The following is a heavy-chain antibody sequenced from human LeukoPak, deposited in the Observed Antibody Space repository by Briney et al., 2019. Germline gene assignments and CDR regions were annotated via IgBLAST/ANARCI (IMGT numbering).Heavy chain of an antibody. V-gene: IGHV3-30-3*01. J-gene: IGHJ3*02. CDR3: ARDGVKGSGSYYLGPPLRRAAFDI. CDR2: ISYDGSNK. Sequence: PGGSLRLSCAASEFTFSSYAMHWVRQAPGKGLEWVAVISYDGSNKYYADSVKGRFTISRDNSKNTLYLQMNSLRAEDTAVYYCARDGVKGSGSYYLGPPLRRAAFDIWGQGTMVTVSS. CDR1: EFTFSSYA. D-gene: IGHD1-26*01.